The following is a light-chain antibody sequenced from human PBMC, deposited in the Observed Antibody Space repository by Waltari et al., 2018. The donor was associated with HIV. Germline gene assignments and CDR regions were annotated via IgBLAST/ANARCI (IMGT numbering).Light chain of an antibody. CDR3: CSYAGSATHV. V-gene: IGLV2-23*02. CDR1: SSDVGSHNL. J-gene: IGLJ1*01. CDR2: EVS. Sequence: QSALTQPASVSGSLGQSITISCNGSSSDVGSHNLVSWYHQHPGKVPKLIIYEVSKRPSGVANRFSGSKSGNTASLTISGLQAEDEAAYYCCSYAGSATHVFGSGTGVTVL.